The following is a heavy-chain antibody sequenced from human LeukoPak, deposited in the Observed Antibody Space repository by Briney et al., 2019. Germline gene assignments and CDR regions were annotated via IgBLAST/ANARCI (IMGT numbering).Heavy chain of an antibody. D-gene: IGHD2-2*01. Sequence: PSEALSLTCAVYGGSFGGYYWSWIRQPPGKGLEWIGEINHSGSTNYNPSLKSRVTISVDTSKNQFSLKLSSVTAADTAVYYCARVVPYYYYGMDVWGQGTTVTVSS. J-gene: IGHJ6*02. CDR3: ARVVPYYYYGMDV. CDR2: INHSGST. V-gene: IGHV4-34*01. CDR1: GGSFGGYY.